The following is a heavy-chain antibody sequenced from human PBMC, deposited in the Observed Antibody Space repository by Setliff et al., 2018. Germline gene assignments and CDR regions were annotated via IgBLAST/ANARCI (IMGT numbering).Heavy chain of an antibody. CDR2: INPNNGDT. Sequence: ASVKVSCKASGYTFTGYYIHWVRQAPGQRLEWMGRINPNNGDTDYVQKFQGRVTMIRDTSKSTVYMELRSLRLDDTAVFDCARGALLAAPGRDPFDFWGQGTMVTVSS. CDR1: GYTFTGYY. J-gene: IGHJ4*02. V-gene: IGHV1-2*06. D-gene: IGHD6-6*01. CDR3: ARGALLAAPGRDPFDF.